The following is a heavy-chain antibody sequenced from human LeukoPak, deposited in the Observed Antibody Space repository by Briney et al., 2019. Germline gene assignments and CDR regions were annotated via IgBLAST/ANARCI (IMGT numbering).Heavy chain of an antibody. CDR3: AAGKFKITIFGVVTDYYFDY. CDR1: GGSISSGDYY. J-gene: IGHJ4*02. V-gene: IGHV4-30-4*08. Sequence: PSETLSLTCTVSGGSISSGDYYWSWIRQPPGKGLEWIGYIYYSGSTYYNPSLKSRVTISVDTSKNQFSLKLSSVTAADTAVYYCAAGKFKITIFGVVTDYYFDYWGQGTLVTVSS. CDR2: IYYSGST. D-gene: IGHD3-3*01.